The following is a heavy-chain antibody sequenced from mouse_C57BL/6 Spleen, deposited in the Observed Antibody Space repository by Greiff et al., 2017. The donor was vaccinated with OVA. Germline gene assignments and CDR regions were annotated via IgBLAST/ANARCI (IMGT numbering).Heavy chain of an antibody. J-gene: IGHJ3*01. D-gene: IGHD3-2*02. CDR3: ARYGDSSGSFAY. CDR2: IHPNSGST. CDR1: GYTFTSYW. Sequence: QVQLQQPGAELVKPGASVKLSCKASGYTFTSYWMHWVKQRPGQGLEWIGMIHPNSGSTNYNEKFKSKATLTVDKSSSTAYMQLSSLTSEDSAVYYCARYGDSSGSFAYWGQGTLVTVSA. V-gene: IGHV1-64*01.